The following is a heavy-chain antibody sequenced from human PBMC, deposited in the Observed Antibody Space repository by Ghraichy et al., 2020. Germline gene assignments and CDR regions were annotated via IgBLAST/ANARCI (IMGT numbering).Heavy chain of an antibody. CDR1: GGSFSGYF. CDR2: INHSGST. J-gene: IGHJ4*02. Sequence: SETLSLTCAVYGGSFSGYFWTWIRQSPAKGLEWIGEINHSGSTNYNPSLKSRVTISVDRSKNQFSLRLTSMTAADTAVYYCARGPTSGPVVGMDYWGQGTRVTVSS. D-gene: IGHD1-26*01. CDR3: ARGPTSGPVVGMDY. V-gene: IGHV4-34*01.